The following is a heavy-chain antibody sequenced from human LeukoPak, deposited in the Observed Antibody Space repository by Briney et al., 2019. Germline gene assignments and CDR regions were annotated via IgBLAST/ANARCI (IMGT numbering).Heavy chain of an antibody. CDR1: GGSISSYY. J-gene: IGHJ4*02. Sequence: SETLSLTCTVSGGSISSYYWSWIRQPPGKGLEWIGTIEYRGLTYYNLSLKSRLTISIDTSKNHFSLRLTSVTAADTAVYYCAREGGMATDSWGQGTLVTVSS. D-gene: IGHD5-24*01. CDR3: AREGGMATDS. CDR2: IEYRGLT. V-gene: IGHV4-59*12.